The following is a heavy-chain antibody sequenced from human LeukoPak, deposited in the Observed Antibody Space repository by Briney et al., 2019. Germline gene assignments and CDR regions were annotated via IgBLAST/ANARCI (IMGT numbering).Heavy chain of an antibody. CDR3: ARESYYDFWSGQYYFDY. CDR2: IYTSGST. V-gene: IGHV4-61*02. D-gene: IGHD3-3*01. CDR1: GGSISSGSYY. J-gene: IGHJ4*02. Sequence: SETLSLTCTVSGGSISSGSYYWSWIRQPAGKGLEWIGRIYTSGSTNYNPSLKSRVTISVDRSKNQFSLKLSSVTAADTAVYYCARESYYDFWSGQYYFDYWGQGTLVTVSS.